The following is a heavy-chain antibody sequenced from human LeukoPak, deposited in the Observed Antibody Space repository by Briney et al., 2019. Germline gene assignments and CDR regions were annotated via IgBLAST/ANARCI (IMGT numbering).Heavy chain of an antibody. CDR3: ARVMPLEGSGSDTLDY. CDR2: ISAYNGNT. CDR1: GYTFTSYG. Sequence: ASVKVSCKASGYTFTSYGISWVRQAPGQGLEWMGWISAYNGNTNYAQKLQGRVTMTTDTSTSTAYMELSRLRSDDTAVYYCARVMPLEGSGSDTLDYWGQGTLVTVSS. J-gene: IGHJ4*02. V-gene: IGHV1-18*01. D-gene: IGHD3-10*01.